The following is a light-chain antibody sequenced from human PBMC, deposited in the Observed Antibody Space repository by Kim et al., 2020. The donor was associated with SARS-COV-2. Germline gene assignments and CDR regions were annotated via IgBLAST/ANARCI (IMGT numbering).Light chain of an antibody. J-gene: IGLJ2*01. V-gene: IGLV1-44*01. CDR1: NSNIGSNT. CDR2: TDN. CDR3: AAWEDSLSGPV. Sequence: QSVLTQPPSASGTPGQKVTISCSGVNSNIGSNTVSWYQQFPGAAPKLIIKTDNQRPSGVPDRFSGSRSGTSASLAISELQSEDEADYYCAAWEDSLSGPVFGGGPQLTVL.